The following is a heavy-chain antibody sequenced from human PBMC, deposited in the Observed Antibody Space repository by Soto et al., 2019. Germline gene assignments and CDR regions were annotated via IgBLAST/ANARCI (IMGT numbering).Heavy chain of an antibody. CDR3: ARGRDYGDFYFDY. D-gene: IGHD4-17*01. V-gene: IGHV1-18*01. Sequence: ASVKVSCKASGYTFSDFGINWVRQAPGQGLEWVGWISPYNGNTQYVEKLQGRVTMTTDTSTNTAYMELRSLRPDDTAVYYCARGRDYGDFYFDYWGQGTLVTAPQ. J-gene: IGHJ4*02. CDR1: GYTFSDFG. CDR2: ISPYNGNT.